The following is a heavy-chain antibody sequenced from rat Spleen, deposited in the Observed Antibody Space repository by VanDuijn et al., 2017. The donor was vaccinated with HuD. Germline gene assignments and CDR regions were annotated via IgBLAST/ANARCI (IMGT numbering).Heavy chain of an antibody. CDR1: GFSLTRYH. V-gene: IGHV2-32*01. Sequence: QVQLKESGPGLVQPSQTLSLTCTVSGFSLTRYHVHWVRQPPGKGLEWMGVMWSDGDTSYNSALKSRLSISRDTSKSQVFLKMNSLQTEDTAIYFCTRSYGGYSSNWFPYWGQGTLVTVSS. CDR2: MWSDGDT. J-gene: IGHJ3*01. CDR3: TRSYGGYSSNWFPY. D-gene: IGHD1-11*01.